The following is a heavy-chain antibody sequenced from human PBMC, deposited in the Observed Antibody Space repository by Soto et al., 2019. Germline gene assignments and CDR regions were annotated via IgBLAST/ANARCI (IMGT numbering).Heavy chain of an antibody. Sequence: QVQLVQSGAEVTKPGASVKVSCRASGYTFTTYDINWARQATGQGLEWMGWMSPNSAATGYAQKFQGRVTMTRDTSISTAYMALSNLRSADTAIYYCARGVDAGVDVWGQGTTVTVSS. V-gene: IGHV1-8*01. CDR1: GYTFTTYD. CDR2: MSPNSAAT. D-gene: IGHD1-1*01. J-gene: IGHJ6*02. CDR3: ARGVDAGVDV.